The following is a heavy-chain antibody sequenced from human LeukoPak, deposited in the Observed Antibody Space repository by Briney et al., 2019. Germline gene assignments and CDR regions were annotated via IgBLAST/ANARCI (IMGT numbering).Heavy chain of an antibody. V-gene: IGHV4-39*01. CDR3: ARLRGYTDGNPGY. D-gene: IGHD5-12*01. CDR2: IYYTGET. J-gene: IGHJ4*02. Sequence: PSETLSLTCTVSGGSISSSSSYYWGWIRQPAGKGLGWIGSIYYTGETYSNSSLKIRVTISVDPSKNQFSLKLSSVTAADTALYYCARLRGYTDGNPGYWGQGSLVTVSS. CDR1: GGSISSSSSYY.